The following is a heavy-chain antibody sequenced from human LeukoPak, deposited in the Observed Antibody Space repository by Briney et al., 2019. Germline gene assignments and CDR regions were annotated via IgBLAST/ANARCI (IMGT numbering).Heavy chain of an antibody. V-gene: IGHV3-23*01. CDR3: AKDEQQPLAT. J-gene: IGHJ5*02. CDR2: ISGSGGST. Sequence: GGSLRLSCAASGFNFSSFGMHWVRQAPGKGLEWVSAISGSGGSTYYADSVKGRFTISRDNSKNTLYLQMNSLRAEDAAVYYCAKDEQQPLATWGQGTLVTVSS. D-gene: IGHD6-13*01. CDR1: GFNFSSFG.